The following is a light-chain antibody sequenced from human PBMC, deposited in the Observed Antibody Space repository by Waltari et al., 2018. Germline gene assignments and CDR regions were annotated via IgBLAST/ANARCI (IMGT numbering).Light chain of an antibody. Sequence: QSALTQPASVSGSPGQSITISCTGTITDVGTYTLVSWYQQHPSKAPKLMIYEISKRTSGVSNRFSGSKSGNTASLTISGLQAEDEADYYCCSYAGGSTFYVFGTETKVTVL. CDR1: ITDVGTYTL. CDR2: EIS. CDR3: CSYAGGSTFYV. V-gene: IGLV2-23*02. J-gene: IGLJ1*01.